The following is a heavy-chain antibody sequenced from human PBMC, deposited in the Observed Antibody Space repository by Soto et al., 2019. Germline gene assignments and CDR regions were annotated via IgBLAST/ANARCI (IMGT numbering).Heavy chain of an antibody. D-gene: IGHD4-17*01. CDR1: GGSISSYY. V-gene: IGHV4-59*01. Sequence: TLSLTCTVSGGSISSYYGSWIRQPPGKGLEWIGYIYYSGSTNYNPSLKSRVTISVDTSKNQFSLKLSSVTAADTAVYYCARDRGYGDYDGYFDYWGRGTLVTVSS. CDR2: IYYSGST. J-gene: IGHJ4*02. CDR3: ARDRGYGDYDGYFDY.